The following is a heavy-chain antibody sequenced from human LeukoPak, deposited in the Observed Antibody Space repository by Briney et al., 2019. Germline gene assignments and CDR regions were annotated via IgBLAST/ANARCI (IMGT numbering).Heavy chain of an antibody. D-gene: IGHD3-22*01. Sequence: GESLQISCKGSGYSFTSYWIGWVRQMPGKGLEWMGVIYPGDSDTRYSPSFQGQVTISADKSISTAYLQWSSLKASDTAMYYCATLRVGYSSGYFDWGQGTLVTVSS. CDR3: ATLRVGYSSGYFD. CDR1: GYSFTSYW. V-gene: IGHV5-51*01. J-gene: IGHJ4*02. CDR2: IYPGDSDT.